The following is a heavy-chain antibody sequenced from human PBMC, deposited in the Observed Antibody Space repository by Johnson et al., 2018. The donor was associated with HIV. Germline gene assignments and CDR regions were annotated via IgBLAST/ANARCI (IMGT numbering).Heavy chain of an antibody. V-gene: IGHV3-NL1*01. CDR1: GFTFDDYA. CDR2: IYSGGST. J-gene: IGHJ3*02. D-gene: IGHD1-14*01. Sequence: QVQLVESGGGLVQPGRSLRLSCAASGFTFDDYAMHWVRQAPGKGLEWVSVIYSGGSTYYADSVKGRFTISRDNSKNSLYLQMNSLRAEDTALYYCARAAKGFRGPGGAFDIWGQGTMVTVSS. CDR3: ARAAKGFRGPGGAFDI.